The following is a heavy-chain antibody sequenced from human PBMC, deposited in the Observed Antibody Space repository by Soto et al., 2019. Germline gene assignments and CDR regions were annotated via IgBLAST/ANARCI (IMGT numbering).Heavy chain of an antibody. D-gene: IGHD6-13*01. CDR1: GYTFTSYA. CDR3: DSVGSSVYWMDV. CDR2: INAGNGNT. J-gene: IGHJ6*02. Sequence: QVQLVQSGAEVKKPGASVKVSCKASGYTFTSYAMHWVRQAPGQRLEWMGWINAGNGNTKYSQKFQGRVTITRDTSERTAYMDLSSLRSEDTAVYYCDSVGSSVYWMDVWGQGTTVTVSS. V-gene: IGHV1-3*01.